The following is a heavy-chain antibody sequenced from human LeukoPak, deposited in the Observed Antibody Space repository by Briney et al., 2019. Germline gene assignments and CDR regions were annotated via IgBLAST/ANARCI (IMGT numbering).Heavy chain of an antibody. Sequence: SVKVSCKASGGTFCSYTISWVRQAPGQGLEWMGRIIPILGIANYAQKFQGRVTITADNSTSTAYMELSSLRSEDTAVYYCARGMGYSSSSDFDYWGQGTLVTVSS. D-gene: IGHD6-6*01. J-gene: IGHJ4*02. CDR2: IIPILGIA. CDR1: GGTFCSYT. V-gene: IGHV1-69*02. CDR3: ARGMGYSSSSDFDY.